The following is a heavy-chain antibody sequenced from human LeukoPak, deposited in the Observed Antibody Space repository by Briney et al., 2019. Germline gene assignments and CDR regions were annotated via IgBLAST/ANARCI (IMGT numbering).Heavy chain of an antibody. J-gene: IGHJ4*02. D-gene: IGHD4-17*01. CDR3: APXDYGDYGHNPRGDY. Sequence: SVKVSXKASGGTXSXXAISXXXXXXGQGLEWIGRIIPILGIANYEQKFQGRVTITADKSTSTAYMELSSLRSEDTAVYYCAPXDYGDYGHNPRGDYWXQGTLVTVSS. V-gene: IGHV1-69*04. CDR1: GGTXSXXA. CDR2: IIPILGIA.